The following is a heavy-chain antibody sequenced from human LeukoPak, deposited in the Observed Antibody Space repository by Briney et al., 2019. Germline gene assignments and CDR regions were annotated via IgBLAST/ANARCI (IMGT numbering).Heavy chain of an antibody. CDR3: ARDHFSWSTFDY. CDR1: GYTFTGYY. J-gene: IGHJ4*02. D-gene: IGHD2/OR15-2a*01. Sequence: GASVKVSCKASGYTFTGYYIHWVRQAPGQGLEWMGWINPNSGGTNYARKFQGRVTMTRDTSINTAYMELSRLTSDDTAVYYCARDHFSWSTFDYWGQGTLVTVSS. CDR2: INPNSGGT. V-gene: IGHV1-2*02.